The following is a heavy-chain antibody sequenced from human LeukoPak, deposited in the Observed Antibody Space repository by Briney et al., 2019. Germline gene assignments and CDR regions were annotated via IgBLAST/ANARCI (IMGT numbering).Heavy chain of an antibody. J-gene: IGHJ4*02. V-gene: IGHV4-4*07. Sequence: SETLSVTRTVSGGSISSYYWSWIRQPAGKGLEWIGRIYTSGSTNYNPSLKSRVTMSVDTSKNQFPLKLSSVTDADTAMYYCARDHCSGGSCYFPLDCGGQGTLVTVSS. CDR3: ARDHCSGGSCYFPLDC. D-gene: IGHD2-15*01. CDR2: IYTSGST. CDR1: GGSISSYY.